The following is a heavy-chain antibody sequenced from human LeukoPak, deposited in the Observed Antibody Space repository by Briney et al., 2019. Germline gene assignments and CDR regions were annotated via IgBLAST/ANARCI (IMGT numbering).Heavy chain of an antibody. CDR2: IYSNGNT. J-gene: IGHJ4*02. CDR3: ARHLGSGWYYFDY. Sequence: SETLSLTCTVSGGSISSSSYYWVWIRQPPGKGLEYIGSIYSNGNTYYNPSLTSRVTISVDTSKNQCSLKLSSVTAADTAVYYCARHLGSGWYYFDYWGQGTLVTVSS. CDR1: GGSISSSSYY. V-gene: IGHV4-39*01. D-gene: IGHD6-19*01.